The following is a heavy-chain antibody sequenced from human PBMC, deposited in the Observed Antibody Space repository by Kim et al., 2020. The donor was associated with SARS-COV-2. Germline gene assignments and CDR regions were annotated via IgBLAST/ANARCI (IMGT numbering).Heavy chain of an antibody. J-gene: IGHJ4*02. D-gene: IGHD6-13*01. CDR3: ARSSGGSIWYGD. Sequence: YANSAKGRLPISRDNANNTLYLQMNSLRVEDTAVYYCARSSGGSIWYGDWGQGTLVTVSS. V-gene: IGHV3-74*01.